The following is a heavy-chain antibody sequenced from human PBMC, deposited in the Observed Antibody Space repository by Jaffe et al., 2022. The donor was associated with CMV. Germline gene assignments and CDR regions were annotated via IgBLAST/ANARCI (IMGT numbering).Heavy chain of an antibody. CDR3: ARSISSGHFDY. CDR1: GFTFSDYY. V-gene: IGHV3-11*06. CDR2: ISSSSSYT. J-gene: IGHJ4*02. D-gene: IGHD6-19*01. Sequence: QVQLVESGGGLVKPGGSLRLSCAASGFTFSDYYMSWIRQAPGKGLEWVSYISSSSSYTNYADSVKGRFTISRDNAKNSLYLQMNSLRAEDTAVYYCARSISSGHFDYWGQGTLVTVSS.